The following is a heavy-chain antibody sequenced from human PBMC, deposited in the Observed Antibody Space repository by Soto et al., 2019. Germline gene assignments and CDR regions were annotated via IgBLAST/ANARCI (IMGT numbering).Heavy chain of an antibody. J-gene: IGHJ4*02. CDR2: IIPMFAAT. Sequence: QVQLAQSGAEVRKPGSSVKVSCRASGGSFSDFAFSWVRQAPGQGLEWMGGIIPMFAATKYAQRFQDRVTVTADASPKTVYLALSSLTSDDSAVYYCARGGIVAVPAALSSYDDYTTYRFDSWGQGTLVSVSS. CDR3: ARGGIVAVPAALSSYDDYTTYRFDS. CDR1: GGSFSDFA. V-gene: IGHV1-69*01. D-gene: IGHD2-15*01.